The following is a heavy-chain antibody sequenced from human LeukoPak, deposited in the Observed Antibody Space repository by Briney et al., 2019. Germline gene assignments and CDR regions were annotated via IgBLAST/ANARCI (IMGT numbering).Heavy chain of an antibody. CDR1: GYSISSGCY. J-gene: IGHJ4*02. CDR3: ARHDYGDYYFDY. D-gene: IGHD4-17*01. CDR2: IYHSVST. V-gene: IGHV4-38-2*01. Sequence: SETLSLTCAVSGYSISSGCYWAWIRQPPGKGVEGIGSIYHSVSTYYNPSLESRVTISVDTSKNQFSLKLNSVTAADTAVYYCARHDYGDYYFDYWGQGTLVTVSS.